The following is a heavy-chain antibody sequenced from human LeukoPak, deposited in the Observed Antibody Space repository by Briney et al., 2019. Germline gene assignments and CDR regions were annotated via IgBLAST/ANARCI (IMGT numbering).Heavy chain of an antibody. J-gene: IGHJ4*02. CDR2: ISYDGSNK. CDR3: AKDKGLTMVRGVKE. CDR1: GFTFSSYG. Sequence: GRSLRLSCAASGFTFSSYGRHWVRQAPGKGLEWVAVISYDGSNKYYADSVKGRFTISRDNSKNTLYLQMNSLRAEDTAVYYCAKDKGLTMVRGVKEWGQGTLVTVSS. V-gene: IGHV3-30*18. D-gene: IGHD3-10*01.